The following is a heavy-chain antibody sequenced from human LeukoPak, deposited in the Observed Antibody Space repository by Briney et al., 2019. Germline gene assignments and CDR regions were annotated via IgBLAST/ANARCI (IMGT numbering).Heavy chain of an antibody. Sequence: PSETLSLTCAVSGGSISSNNWWSWVRQPPGKGLEWIGEIYRIGNTNYNPSLKSRVTISVDKSNNQFSLKLNSVTAADTAVYYCASHGAFYLAYWGQGTLVTVSS. V-gene: IGHV4-4*02. CDR3: ASHGAFYLAY. CDR1: GGSISSNNW. J-gene: IGHJ4*02. CDR2: IYRIGNT. D-gene: IGHD2/OR15-2a*01.